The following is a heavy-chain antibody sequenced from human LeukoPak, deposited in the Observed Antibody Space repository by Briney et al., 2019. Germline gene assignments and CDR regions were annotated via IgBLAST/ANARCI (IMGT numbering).Heavy chain of an antibody. J-gene: IGHJ4*02. D-gene: IGHD6-6*01. Sequence: GXXXXIXCKGSGYSFTSYWIGWVRQMPGKGLEWMGIIYPGDSDTRYSPSFQGQVTISADKSISTAYLQWSSLKASDTAMYYCARRIAARQGAFDYWGQGTLVTVSS. CDR3: ARRIAARQGAFDY. CDR2: IYPGDSDT. CDR1: GYSFTSYW. V-gene: IGHV5-51*01.